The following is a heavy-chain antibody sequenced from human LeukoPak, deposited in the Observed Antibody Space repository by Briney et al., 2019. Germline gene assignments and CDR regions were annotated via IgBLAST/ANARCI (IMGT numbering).Heavy chain of an antibody. CDR3: ARDLGLEWPNAFDI. J-gene: IGHJ3*02. Sequence: GGSLRLSCEGSGFTLSSYAMNWVRQAPGKGLEWVSAISRSGNYVYYADSLKGRFTISRDNAKDSLYLLMDSLRAEDTAVYYCARDLGLEWPNAFDIWGQGTMVTVSS. CDR1: GFTLSSYA. D-gene: IGHD3-3*01. CDR2: ISRSGNYV. V-gene: IGHV3-21*01.